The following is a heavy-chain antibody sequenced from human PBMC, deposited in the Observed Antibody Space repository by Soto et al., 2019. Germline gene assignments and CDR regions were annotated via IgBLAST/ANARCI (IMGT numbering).Heavy chain of an antibody. CDR1: GFTFDDNA. CDR2: INWKSDI. CDR3: VKDRGRSSYYLVY. D-gene: IGHD6-6*01. J-gene: IGHJ4*02. V-gene: IGHV3-9*01. Sequence: GGSLRLSCAVSGFTFDDNAIHWVRKAPEKGLEWVSGINWKSDIGSADSVKGRFTSSRDKAENSLYLQMNSLIAEDTALYYSVKDRGRSSYYLVYLGQGTLVTVSS.